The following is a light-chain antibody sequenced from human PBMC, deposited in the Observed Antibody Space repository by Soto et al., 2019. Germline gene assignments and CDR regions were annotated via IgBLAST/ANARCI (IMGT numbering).Light chain of an antibody. V-gene: IGLV2-14*01. CDR2: EVS. CDR1: SSDVGGWNF. J-gene: IGLJ1*01. Sequence: QSVLTQPASVSGSPGQSITISCTGTSSDVGGWNFVSWYQQHPGKAPKLMIYEVSNRPSGVSNRFSGSKSGNTASLTISGLRSDDEADYYCAAWDGSLSGHVFGTGTKVTV. CDR3: AAWDGSLSGHV.